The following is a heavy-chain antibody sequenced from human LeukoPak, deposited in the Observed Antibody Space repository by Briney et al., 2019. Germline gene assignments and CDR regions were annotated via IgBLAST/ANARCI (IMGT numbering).Heavy chain of an antibody. CDR2: ISVSGSTV. CDR3: AKLSMVRGGKGDY. CDR1: GFVFTSYD. J-gene: IGHJ4*02. V-gene: IGHV3-23*01. Sequence: PGGSLRLSCAASGFVFTSYDMHWVRQAPGMGLEWISFISVSGSTVTYADSVKGRFTISRDNSKNTLYLQMNSLRAEDTAVYYCAKLSMVRGGKGDYWGQGTLVTVSS. D-gene: IGHD3-10*01.